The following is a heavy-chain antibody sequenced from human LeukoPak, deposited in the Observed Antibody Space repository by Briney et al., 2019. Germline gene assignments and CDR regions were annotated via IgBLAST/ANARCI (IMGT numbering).Heavy chain of an antibody. CDR2: ISGSGGST. CDR3: AKTPYDFWSGYYPNWFDP. Sequence: GGSLRLSCVASGFIYSDWWMTWVRQAPGKGLEWVSAISGSGGSTYYADSVKGRFTISRDNSKNTLYLQMNSLRAEDTAVYYCAKTPYDFWSGYYPNWFDPWGQGTLVTVSS. CDR1: GFIYSDWW. D-gene: IGHD3-3*01. V-gene: IGHV3-23*01. J-gene: IGHJ5*02.